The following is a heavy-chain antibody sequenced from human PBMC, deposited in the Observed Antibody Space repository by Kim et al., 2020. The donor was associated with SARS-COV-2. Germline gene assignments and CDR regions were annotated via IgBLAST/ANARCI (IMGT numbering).Heavy chain of an antibody. J-gene: IGHJ5*02. CDR3: IKDGSGTYCKGDCLES. Sequence: VKGRFTISRDNSKNMLYLQMNSLRGEDTAVLFCIKDGSGTYCKGDCLESWGQGTLVTVSS. V-gene: IGHV3-23*02. D-gene: IGHD2-21*02.